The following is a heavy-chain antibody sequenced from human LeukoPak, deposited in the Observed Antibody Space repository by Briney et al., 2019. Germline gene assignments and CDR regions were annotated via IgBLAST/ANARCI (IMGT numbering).Heavy chain of an antibody. D-gene: IGHD6-13*01. J-gene: IGHJ4*02. CDR1: GYTFTSYD. Sequence: WASVKVSCKASGYTFTSYDINWVRQAPGQGLEWMGWINPNSGGTNYAQKFQGRVTMTRDTSISTAYMELSRLRSDDTAVYYCARTGIAAAGADYWGQGTLVTVSS. V-gene: IGHV1-2*02. CDR3: ARTGIAAAGADY. CDR2: INPNSGGT.